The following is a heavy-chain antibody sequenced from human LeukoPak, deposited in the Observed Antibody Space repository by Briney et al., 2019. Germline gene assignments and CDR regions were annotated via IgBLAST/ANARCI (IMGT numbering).Heavy chain of an antibody. D-gene: IGHD3-22*01. CDR1: GYTLTELS. CDR2: FDPEDGET. Sequence: GASVKVSCKVSGYTLTELSMHWVRQAPGKGREWMGGFDPEDGETIYAQKFQGRVTMTEDTSTDTAYMELSSLRSEDTAVYYCSGYYYDSSGATTIDYWGQGTLVTVSS. CDR3: SGYYYDSSGATTIDY. J-gene: IGHJ4*02. V-gene: IGHV1-24*01.